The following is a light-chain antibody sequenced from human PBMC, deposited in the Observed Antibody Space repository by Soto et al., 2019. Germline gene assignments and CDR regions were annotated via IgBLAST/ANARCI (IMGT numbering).Light chain of an antibody. J-gene: IGKJ4*01. CDR3: QQAKGFPLT. V-gene: IGKV1-12*01. CDR1: QDIDTY. Sequence: DIQMTQSPSSVSASVGDRVIITCRASQDIDTYLAWYQLKPGKAPNLLIYAASNLQDEDPSRFSGSGSGTDFTLSISSLQPEDFATYYCQQAKGFPLTFGGGTKVESK. CDR2: AAS.